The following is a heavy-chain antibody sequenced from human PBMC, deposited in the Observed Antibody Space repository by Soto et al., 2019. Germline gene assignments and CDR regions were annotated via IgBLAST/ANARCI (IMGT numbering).Heavy chain of an antibody. CDR2: INSDGTTT. J-gene: IGHJ5*02. D-gene: IGHD3-10*01. CDR1: GFTFSSNW. V-gene: IGHV3-74*01. Sequence: EVQLVESGGGLVQPGGSLRLSCAASGFTFSSNWMHWVRQAPGKGLVWVARINSDGTTTTYADPVKGRFTISRDNAKNTVYLQMNSLRVEDTAVHYCATVGTGSYNWFDPWGRGTLVTVSS. CDR3: ATVGTGSYNWFDP.